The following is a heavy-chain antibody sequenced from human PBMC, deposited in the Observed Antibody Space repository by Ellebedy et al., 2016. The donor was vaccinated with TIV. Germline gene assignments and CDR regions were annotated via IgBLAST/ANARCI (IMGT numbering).Heavy chain of an antibody. CDR1: GDSVSSNSAT. D-gene: IGHD6-6*01. Sequence: SQTLSLTCAISGDSVSSNSATWNWIRQSPSRGLEWLGRTYYRSKWYNDYEVSVKSRITINPDTSKNQFTLQQTYVTPEDTAGYSCTRGGSSRGGGLDVWGQGTTVTVSS. V-gene: IGHV6-1*01. CDR3: TRGGSSRGGGLDV. J-gene: IGHJ6*02. CDR2: TYYRSKWYN.